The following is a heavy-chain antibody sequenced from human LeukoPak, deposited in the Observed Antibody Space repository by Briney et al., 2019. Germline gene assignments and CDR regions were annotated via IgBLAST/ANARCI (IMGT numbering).Heavy chain of an antibody. D-gene: IGHD3-22*01. Sequence: EASVKVSCKASGYTFTDYYMSWVRQAPGQGLEWMGWIDPHSGGTKYAQKSQGRVTMTRDTSISTAYVELSRLRSDDTAVYYCAREYYDTSGRKYPFDIWGQGTMVTLSS. J-gene: IGHJ3*02. CDR1: GYTFTDYY. CDR2: IDPHSGGT. CDR3: AREYYDTSGRKYPFDI. V-gene: IGHV1-2*02.